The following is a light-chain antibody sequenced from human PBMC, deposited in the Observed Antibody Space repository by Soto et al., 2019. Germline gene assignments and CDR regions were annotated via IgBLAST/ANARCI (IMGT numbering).Light chain of an antibody. Sequence: QSVLTQPPSASGTPGQRVTISCSGSSSNTGSNYVYWYQQLPGTAPKLLIYRNNQRPSGVPDRFSGSKSGTSASLAISGLRSEDEADSYCAAWDDSLSAHVVFGGGTKLTVL. CDR3: AAWDDSLSAHVV. J-gene: IGLJ2*01. V-gene: IGLV1-47*01. CDR1: SSNTGSNY. CDR2: RNN.